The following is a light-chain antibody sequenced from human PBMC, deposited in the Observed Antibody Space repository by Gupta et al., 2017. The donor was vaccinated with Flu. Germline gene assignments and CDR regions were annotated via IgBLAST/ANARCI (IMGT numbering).Light chain of an antibody. CDR1: RSNIGNNY. Sequence: GQKVTISCSGTRSNIGNNYVSWYQQLPGTAPKVLIYDNNQRPSGIPDRFSGSKSGTSATLGITGLQTGDEADYYCGTWDGSLSVGVFGGGTKLTVL. CDR2: DNN. J-gene: IGLJ3*02. V-gene: IGLV1-51*01. CDR3: GTWDGSLSVGV.